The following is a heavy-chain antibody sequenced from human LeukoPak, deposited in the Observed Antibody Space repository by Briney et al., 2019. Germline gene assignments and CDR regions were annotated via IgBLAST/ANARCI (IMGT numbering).Heavy chain of an antibody. CDR2: ISGSGGST. D-gene: IGHD3-3*01. Sequence: PGGSLRLSCAASGFTFSSYAMSWVRQAPGKGLEWVSAISGSGGSTYYADSVKGRFTISRDNSKNTLYLQMNSLRAEDTAVYDCAKGGRDEYWRGHQYCELGGQGTLVTVSS. CDR3: AKGGRDEYWRGHQYCEL. CDR1: GFTFSSYA. V-gene: IGHV3-23*01. J-gene: IGHJ4*02.